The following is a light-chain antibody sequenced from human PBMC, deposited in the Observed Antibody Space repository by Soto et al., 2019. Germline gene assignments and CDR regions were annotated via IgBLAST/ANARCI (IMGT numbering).Light chain of an antibody. CDR1: HSVNGDY. V-gene: IGKV3-20*01. Sequence: EFVLTQSPVTRSLSPGERATLSCRASHSVNGDYLAWYQQKPGQAPRLLIYAASSRAAGIPDRFSGSGSGTAFTLTISRLEPEDFAVYFCHQYGTSPWTFGQGTRVDIK. J-gene: IGKJ1*01. CDR3: HQYGTSPWT. CDR2: AAS.